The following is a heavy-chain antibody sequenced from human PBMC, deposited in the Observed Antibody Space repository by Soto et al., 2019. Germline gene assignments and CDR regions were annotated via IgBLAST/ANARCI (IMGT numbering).Heavy chain of an antibody. D-gene: IGHD2-15*01. CDR2: IYYSGST. V-gene: IGHV4-39*01. CDR3: ARHLTYCSAGSCYSDFPYYGMDV. CDR1: GSPISTSSYD. J-gene: IGHJ6*02. Sequence: SETLSLTSTISGSPISTSSYDWGWIRQPPGKGLEWIGSIYYSGSTYYNPSLKSRVTISVDTSKNQFSLKLSSVTAADTAVYYCARHLTYCSAGSCYSDFPYYGMDVWGQGTTVT.